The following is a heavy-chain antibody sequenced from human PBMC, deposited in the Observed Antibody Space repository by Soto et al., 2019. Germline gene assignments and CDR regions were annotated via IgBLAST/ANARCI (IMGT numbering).Heavy chain of an antibody. D-gene: IGHD3-22*01. V-gene: IGHV1-69*02. J-gene: IGHJ5*02. CDR3: AIGRTGSNGYYWA. CDR1: GNTLNTDT. CDR2: IIPVIGVG. Sequence: QVQLVQSGAEVKKPGSSVKVSCKPSGNTLNTDTITWLRQAPGQGLEWMGRIIPVIGVGTYAQKFQDRVTITADKSTTTVYLEVTSPTSEGTATYYGAIGRTGSNGYYWAWGQGTQVTVS.